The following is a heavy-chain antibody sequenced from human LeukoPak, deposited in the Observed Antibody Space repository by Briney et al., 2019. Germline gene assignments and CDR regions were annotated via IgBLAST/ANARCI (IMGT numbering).Heavy chain of an antibody. Sequence: PGGSLRLSCAASGFTVSSFSMNWVRQAPGKGLEWVSYISGSGGDIHYADSVKGRFTISRDNAKNSLYLQMTSLRDEDTAVYYCARDLHSGAYTFDYWGQRTLVTVSS. V-gene: IGHV3-48*02. J-gene: IGHJ4*02. CDR2: ISGSGGDI. CDR1: GFTVSSFS. D-gene: IGHD1-26*01. CDR3: ARDLHSGAYTFDY.